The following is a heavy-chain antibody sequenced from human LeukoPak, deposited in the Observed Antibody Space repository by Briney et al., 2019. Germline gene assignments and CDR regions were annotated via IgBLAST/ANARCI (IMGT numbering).Heavy chain of an antibody. V-gene: IGHV3-23*01. J-gene: IGHJ6*02. CDR3: ANTVGATNYYYYYGMDV. CDR2: ISGSGGST. CDR1: GFTFSGYA. D-gene: IGHD1-26*01. Sequence: GGSLRLSCAASGFTFSGYAMSRVRQAPGKGLEWVSAISGSGGSTYYADSVKGRFTISRDNSKNTLYLQMNSLRAEDTAVYYCANTVGATNYYYYYGMDVWGQGTTVTVSS.